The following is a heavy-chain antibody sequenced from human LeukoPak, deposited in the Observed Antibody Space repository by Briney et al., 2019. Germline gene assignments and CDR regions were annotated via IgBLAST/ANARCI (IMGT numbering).Heavy chain of an antibody. J-gene: IGHJ4*02. CDR1: GGTFSSYA. Sequence: EASVKVSCKASGGTFSSYAISWVRQAPGQGLEWMGRIIPILGIANYAQKFQGRVTITADKSTSTAYMELSSLGSEDTAVYYCARVSPQGSLTGYYYFDYWGQGTLVTVSS. CDR2: IIPILGIA. D-gene: IGHD3-9*01. CDR3: ARVSPQGSLTGYYYFDY. V-gene: IGHV1-69*04.